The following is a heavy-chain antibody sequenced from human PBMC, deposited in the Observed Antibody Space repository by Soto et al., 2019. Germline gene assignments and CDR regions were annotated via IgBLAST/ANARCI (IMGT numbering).Heavy chain of an antibody. J-gene: IGHJ5*02. V-gene: IGHV4-4*02. CDR1: GGSISSSNW. Sequence: SETLSLTCAVSGGSISSSNWWRWVRQPPGKGLEWIGEIYHSGSTNYNPSLKSRVTISVDKSKNQFSLKLSSVTAADTAVYYCASFSGWPTGWFDPWGQGTLVTVSS. CDR2: IYHSGST. D-gene: IGHD6-19*01. CDR3: ASFSGWPTGWFDP.